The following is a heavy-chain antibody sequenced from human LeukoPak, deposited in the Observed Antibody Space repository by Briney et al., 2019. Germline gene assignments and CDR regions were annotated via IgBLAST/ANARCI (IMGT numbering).Heavy chain of an antibody. CDR1: GGSIRSDY. CDR2: IYYSGNT. D-gene: IGHD5-18*01. Sequence: SETLSLTCIVSGGSIRSDYWSWIRQPPGKGLEWIGYIYYSGNTNYNPSLKSRVTISVDTSKNQFSLKLNSVTAADTAVYFCARERAAMDSWGQGTLVTVSS. J-gene: IGHJ4*02. V-gene: IGHV4-59*01. CDR3: ARERAAMDS.